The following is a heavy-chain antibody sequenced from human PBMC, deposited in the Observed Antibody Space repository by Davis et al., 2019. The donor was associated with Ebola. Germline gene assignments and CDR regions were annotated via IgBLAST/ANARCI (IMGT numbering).Heavy chain of an antibody. J-gene: IGHJ4*02. V-gene: IGHV3-21*01. CDR2: ISSGSSFR. CDR1: GFRFSIYS. CDR3: VRDFSDSGDIVVEKN. Sequence: PGGSPRLSCAASGFRFSIYSMNWVRQAPGKGLEWVSHISSGSSFRYYAESVKGRFATSRDNVKEALYLEMNSLRVEDTAVYYCVRDFSDSGDIVVEKNWGQGTLVIVSP. D-gene: IGHD4-17*01.